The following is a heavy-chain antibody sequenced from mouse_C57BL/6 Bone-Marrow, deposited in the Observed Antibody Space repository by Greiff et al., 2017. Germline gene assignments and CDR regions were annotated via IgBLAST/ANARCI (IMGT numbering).Heavy chain of an antibody. J-gene: IGHJ2*01. D-gene: IGHD1-1*01. CDR2: IDPENGDT. CDR3: TTFPLITTVVATDYFDY. V-gene: IGHV14-4*01. CDR1: GFNIKDDY. Sequence: EVKLQESGAELVRPGASVKLSCTASGFNIKDDYMHWVKQRPEQGLEWIGWIDPENGDTEYASKFQGKATITPDTSSNTAYLQLSSLTSEDTAVYYCTTFPLITTVVATDYFDYWGQGTTLTVSS.